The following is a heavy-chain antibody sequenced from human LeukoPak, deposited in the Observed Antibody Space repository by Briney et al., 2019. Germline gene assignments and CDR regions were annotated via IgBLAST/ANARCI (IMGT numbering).Heavy chain of an antibody. D-gene: IGHD3-10*01. CDR1: GFTFSSYW. CDR3: TRSPEGRPIDY. J-gene: IGHJ4*02. V-gene: IGHV3-7*01. Sequence: GGSLRLSCAASGFTFSSYWMSWVRQAPGKGLEWVAHIKQDGSEKYYVDSMKGRITISRDNAKNSVYLQMNSLRVEDTAVYYCTRSPEGRPIDYWGQGTLVTVSS. CDR2: IKQDGSEK.